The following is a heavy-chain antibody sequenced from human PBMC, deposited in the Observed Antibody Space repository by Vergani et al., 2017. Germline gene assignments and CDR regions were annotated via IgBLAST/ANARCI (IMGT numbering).Heavy chain of an antibody. J-gene: IGHJ6*02. CDR2: INHSGST. D-gene: IGHD2-15*01. CDR3: ASACSGGSCDFYYYYGMDV. V-gene: IGHV4-34*01. CDR1: GGSFSGYY. Sequence: QVQLQQWGAGLLKPSETLSLTCAVYGGSFSGYYWSWIRQPPGKGLERIGEINHSGSTNYNPSLKSRVTISVDTSKNQFSLKLSSVTAADTAVYYCASACSGGSCDFYYYYGMDVWGQGTTVTVSS.